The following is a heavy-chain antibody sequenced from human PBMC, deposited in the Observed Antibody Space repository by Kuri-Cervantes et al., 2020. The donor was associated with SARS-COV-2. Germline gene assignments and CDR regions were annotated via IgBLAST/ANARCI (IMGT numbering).Heavy chain of an antibody. CDR1: GGSISSGDYS. V-gene: IGHV4-30-4*01. D-gene: IGHD3-3*01. J-gene: IGHJ4*02. Sequence: SETLSPPCTVPGGSISSGDYSWSWNRQPRGKGLEWIGYIYYSGSTYYNPSLKSRVTISVDTSKNQFSLKLSSVTAADTAVYYCARDYNYYDFWSGYLGFVDWGQGTLVTVSS. CDR2: IYYSGST. CDR3: ARDYNYYDFWSGYLGFVD.